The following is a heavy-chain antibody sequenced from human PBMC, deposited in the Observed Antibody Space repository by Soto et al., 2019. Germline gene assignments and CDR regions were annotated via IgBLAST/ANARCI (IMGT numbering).Heavy chain of an antibody. CDR2: IKEDGSEE. CDR1: GFTFSSYY. V-gene: IGHV3-7*01. J-gene: IGHJ4*02. D-gene: IGHD6-25*01. CDR3: TSGPLGAAHY. Sequence: EVQLVESGGGLVQPGGSLRLSCAASGFTFSSYYMTWVRQAPGKGLEWVANIKEDGSEEYYVDSAKGRFTISRDNAKNALCRQLDSLRVEDTAVYYCTSGPLGAAHYWGQGTLVSVSS.